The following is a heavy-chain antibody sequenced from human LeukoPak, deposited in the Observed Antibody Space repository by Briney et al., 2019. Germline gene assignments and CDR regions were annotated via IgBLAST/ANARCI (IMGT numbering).Heavy chain of an antibody. CDR1: GYTFTSYF. Sequence: ASVKVSCKASGYTFTSYFMHWVRQAPGQGLEWMGIINPSGGSTSYAQKFQGRVTMTRDTSTSTVYMELSSLRSEDTAVYYCARQPPGYYYGMDVWGQGTTVTVSS. J-gene: IGHJ6*02. V-gene: IGHV1-46*01. D-gene: IGHD1-14*01. CDR2: INPSGGST. CDR3: ARQPPGYYYGMDV.